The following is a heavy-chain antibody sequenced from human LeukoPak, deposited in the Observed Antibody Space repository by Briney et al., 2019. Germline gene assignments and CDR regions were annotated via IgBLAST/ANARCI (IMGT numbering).Heavy chain of an antibody. CDR2: IYSGGST. Sequence: GGSLRLSCAASGFTLSSNYMSWVRQAPGKGLEWVSVIYSGGSTYYADSVKGRFTISRDNSKNTLYLQMNSLRAEDTAVYYCARDWGDGYNYVAFDYWGQGTLVTVSS. V-gene: IGHV3-53*01. CDR1: GFTLSSNY. J-gene: IGHJ4*02. CDR3: ARDWGDGYNYVAFDY. D-gene: IGHD5-24*01.